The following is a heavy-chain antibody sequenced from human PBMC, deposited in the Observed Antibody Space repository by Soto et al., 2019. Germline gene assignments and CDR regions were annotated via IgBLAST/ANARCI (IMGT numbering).Heavy chain of an antibody. Sequence: QVQLVESGGGVVQPGRSLRLSCAASGFIFSNFGMHWVRQAPGKGLEWVAVIWYDGSNEYYADSVKGRFTISKDNSKSTLYLQMNSLRAEDTAVYYCARDDSPGIAVSTYGMDVWGQGTTVTVSS. CDR3: ARDDSPGIAVSTYGMDV. J-gene: IGHJ6*02. V-gene: IGHV3-33*01. CDR1: GFIFSNFG. CDR2: IWYDGSNE. D-gene: IGHD6-19*01.